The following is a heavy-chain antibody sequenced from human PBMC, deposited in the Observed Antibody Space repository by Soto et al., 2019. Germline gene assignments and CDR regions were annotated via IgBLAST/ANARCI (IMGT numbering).Heavy chain of an antibody. V-gene: IGHV4-30-4*01. CDR3: ARAYYCGEWFEP. Sequence: QVQLQESGPGLVKPSQTLSLTCTVSGGSISSGDYYWSWIRQPPGKGLEWIGYIYYSGSTYYNPSLKSRVTISVDTSNNQFSQNLSSVTDADTAVYYCARAYYCGEWFEPWGQGTLVTVSS. J-gene: IGHJ5*02. CDR1: GGSISSGDYY. CDR2: IYYSGST. D-gene: IGHD4-17*01.